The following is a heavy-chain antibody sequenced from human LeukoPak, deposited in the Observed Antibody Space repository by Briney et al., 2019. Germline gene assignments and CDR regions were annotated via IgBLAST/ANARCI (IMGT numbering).Heavy chain of an antibody. CDR2: IYSGGST. CDR1: GFIVTSNY. Sequence: QSGGSLRLSCAASGFIVTSNYMSWVRQAPGKGLEWVSVIYSGGSTYYADSVKGRFTISRDNSKNTLYLQMNSLRAEDTAVYYCATVRDSSGYFEYYYYYYGMDVWGQGTTVTVSS. V-gene: IGHV3-66*01. D-gene: IGHD3-22*01. J-gene: IGHJ6*02. CDR3: ATVRDSSGYFEYYYYYYGMDV.